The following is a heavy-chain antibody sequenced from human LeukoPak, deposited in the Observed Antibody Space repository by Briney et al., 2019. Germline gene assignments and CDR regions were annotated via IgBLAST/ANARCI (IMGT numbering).Heavy chain of an antibody. CDR2: IIPIFGTA. J-gene: IGHJ4*02. CDR1: GGTFSSYA. V-gene: IGHV1-69*05. Sequence: GASVKVSCKASGGTFSSYAISWVRQAPGQGLEWMGGIIPIFGTANYAQKFQGRVTITTDESMSTAYMELSSLRSEDTAVYYCASSGNDSGYGPDFDYWGQGTLVTVSS. CDR3: ASSGNDSGYGPDFDY. D-gene: IGHD5-12*01.